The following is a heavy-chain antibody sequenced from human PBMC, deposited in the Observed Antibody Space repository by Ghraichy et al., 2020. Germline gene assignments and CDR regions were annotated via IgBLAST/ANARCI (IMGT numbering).Heavy chain of an antibody. D-gene: IGHD4-11*01. J-gene: IGHJ4*02. V-gene: IGHV2-26*01. CDR2: IFSNDEK. Sequence: SGPTLVKPTETLTLTCTVSGFSLSNARMGVSWIRQPPGKALEWLAHIFSNDEKSYSTSLKSRLTISKDTSKSQVVLTMTNMDPVDTATYYCARIFLTTVTAKFWLYYFDYWGQGTLVTVSS. CDR1: GFSLSNARMG. CDR3: ARIFLTTVTAKFWLYYFDY.